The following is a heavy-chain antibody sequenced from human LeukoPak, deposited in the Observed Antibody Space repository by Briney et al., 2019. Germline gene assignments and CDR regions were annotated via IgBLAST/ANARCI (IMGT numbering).Heavy chain of an antibody. Sequence: SETLSLTCAVYGGSFSGYYWSWIRQPPGKGLEWIGEINHSGSTNYNPSLKSQVTISVDTSKNQFSLKLSSVTAADTAVYYCARVRLHLTGDYREVKHLDIWGQGTMVTVSS. J-gene: IGHJ3*02. CDR1: GGSFSGYY. CDR2: INHSGST. CDR3: ARVRLHLTGDYREVKHLDI. V-gene: IGHV4-34*01. D-gene: IGHD3-9*01.